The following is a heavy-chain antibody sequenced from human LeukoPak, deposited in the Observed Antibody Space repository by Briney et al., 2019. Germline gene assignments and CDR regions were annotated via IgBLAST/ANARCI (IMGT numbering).Heavy chain of an antibody. CDR3: ARSSSGYQPFDY. Sequence: ASVKVSCKASGYTFTSYYMHWVRQAPGQGLEWMGVINPSGGSTSYAQKFQGRVTMTRDTSTSTVYMELSSLRSEDTAVYYCARSSSGYQPFDYWGQGTLVTVSS. CDR2: INPSGGST. D-gene: IGHD3-22*01. J-gene: IGHJ4*02. CDR1: GYTFTSYY. V-gene: IGHV1-46*01.